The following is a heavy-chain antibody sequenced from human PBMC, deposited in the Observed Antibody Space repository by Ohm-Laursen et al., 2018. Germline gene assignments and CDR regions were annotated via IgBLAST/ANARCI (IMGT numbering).Heavy chain of an antibody. J-gene: IGHJ4*02. CDR3: ARQDSGDYYFDY. CDR1: GGSISSYY. D-gene: IGHD4-17*01. CDR2: IYTSGST. Sequence: GTLSLTCTVSGGSISSYYWSWIRQPAGKGLEWIGRIYTSGSTNYNPSLESRVTISADTSKNQFSLRLTSVTAADTAEYYCARQDSGDYYFDYWGQGTLVTVSS. V-gene: IGHV4-4*07.